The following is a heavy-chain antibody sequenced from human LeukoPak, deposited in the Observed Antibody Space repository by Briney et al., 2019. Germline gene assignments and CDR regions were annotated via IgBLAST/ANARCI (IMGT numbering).Heavy chain of an antibody. D-gene: IGHD4-17*01. V-gene: IGHV4-38-2*02. J-gene: IGHJ3*02. CDR3: ARLQDYGDYGAAGAFDI. CDR2: LYHRGST. Sequence: SLTQSLTRTVSRYSLSRGYYWVWVLQPPGNGVGWVVGLYHRGSTYYNPSLKRQVTMSVDTSKNQFSLKLSSVTAADTAVYYCARLQDYGDYGAAGAFDIWGQGTMVTVSS. CDR1: RYSLSRGYY.